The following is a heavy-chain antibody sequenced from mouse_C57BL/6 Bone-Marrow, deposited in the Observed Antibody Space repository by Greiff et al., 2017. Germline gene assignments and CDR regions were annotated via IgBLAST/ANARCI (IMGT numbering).Heavy chain of an antibody. Sequence: VQLQQSGAELARPGASVKLSCKASGYTFTSYGISWVKQRTGQGLEWIGEIYPRSGNTYYNEKFKGKATLTADKSSSTAYMELRSLTSEDSAVSFCARSEYSNYWFAYWGQGTLVTVSA. CDR3: ARSEYSNYWFAY. CDR1: GYTFTSYG. CDR2: IYPRSGNT. D-gene: IGHD2-5*01. V-gene: IGHV1-81*01. J-gene: IGHJ3*01.